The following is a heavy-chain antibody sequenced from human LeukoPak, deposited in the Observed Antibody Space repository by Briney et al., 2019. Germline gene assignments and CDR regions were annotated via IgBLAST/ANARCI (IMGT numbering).Heavy chain of an antibody. D-gene: IGHD3-10*01. CDR3: ARGGIAMVRGRWFDP. V-gene: IGHV4-39*07. CDR2: IYYSGST. CDR1: GGSISSSSYY. J-gene: IGHJ5*02. Sequence: PSETLSLNCTVSGGSISSSSYYWGWIRQPPGKGLEWIGSIYYSGSTYYNPSLKSRVTISVDTSKNQFSLKLSSVTAADTAVYYCARGGIAMVRGRWFDPWGQGTLVTVSS.